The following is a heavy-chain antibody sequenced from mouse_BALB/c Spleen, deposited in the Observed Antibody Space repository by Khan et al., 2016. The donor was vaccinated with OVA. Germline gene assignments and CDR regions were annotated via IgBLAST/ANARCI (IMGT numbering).Heavy chain of an antibody. Sequence: QVQLQQSGPGLVAPSQSLSITCTVSGFSLSRYSVHWVRQPPGKGLEWLGMIWSGGSTDYNSALESRLSISKDNSKRQVFLKMNSLQTDDTAMYYCARKKYGNYVSLDYWGQGTSVTVSS. CDR2: IWSGGST. D-gene: IGHD2-10*02. V-gene: IGHV2-6-4*01. CDR1: GFSLSRYS. J-gene: IGHJ4*01. CDR3: ARKKYGNYVSLDY.